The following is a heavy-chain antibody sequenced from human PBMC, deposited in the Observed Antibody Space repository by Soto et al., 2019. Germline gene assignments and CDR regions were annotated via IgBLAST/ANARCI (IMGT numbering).Heavy chain of an antibody. CDR2: IVPVFGTA. J-gene: IGHJ4*02. D-gene: IGHD3-10*01. CDR1: GGTSNNNA. Sequence: QVQLVQSGAEVKKPGSSVKVSCKASGGTSNNNANSWVRQAPGQGLEWMGGIVPVFGTANYAQKFRGRVRITADDSTRTLNMELRSLRSDDTAVYYCATLQGSGTYSDDDYWGQGTLVTVSS. V-gene: IGHV1-69*01. CDR3: ATLQGSGTYSDDDY.